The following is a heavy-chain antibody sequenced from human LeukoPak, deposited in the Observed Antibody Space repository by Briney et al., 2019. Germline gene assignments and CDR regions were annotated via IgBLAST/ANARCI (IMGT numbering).Heavy chain of an antibody. CDR1: GGSISNYY. CDR2: IYTSGST. CDR3: ARGGGSPYCSGGSCPIVGAATFDY. J-gene: IGHJ4*02. D-gene: IGHD2-15*01. V-gene: IGHV4-4*07. Sequence: SETLSLTCTVSGGSISNYYWSWIRQPAGKGLEWIGRIYTSGSTNYNPSLKSRVTMSVDTSKNQFSLKLSSVTAADTAVYYCARGGGSPYCSGGSCPIVGAATFDYWGQGTLVTVSS.